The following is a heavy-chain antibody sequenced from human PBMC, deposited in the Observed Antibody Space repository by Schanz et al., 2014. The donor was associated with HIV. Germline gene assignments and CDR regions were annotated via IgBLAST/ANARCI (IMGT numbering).Heavy chain of an antibody. CDR2: ISASGGAT. CDR3: ARGGLQWHPEWFDL. D-gene: IGHD4-4*01. CDR1: GFTFSNYA. V-gene: IGHV3-23*01. J-gene: IGHJ5*02. Sequence: EVQLLQSGGGSVQPGGSLTLTCAASGFTFSNYAMRWIRQAPGQGLEWVSGISASGGATYYADSVKGRFAISRDNSKNTLYLQMNSLRAEDTAVYYCARGGLQWHPEWFDLWGQGTLVSVSS.